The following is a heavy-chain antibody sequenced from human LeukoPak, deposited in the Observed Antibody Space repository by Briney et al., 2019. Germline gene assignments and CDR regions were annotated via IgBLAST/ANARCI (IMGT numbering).Heavy chain of an antibody. D-gene: IGHD5-24*01. J-gene: IGHJ3*02. CDR3: APSRWLQWYDAFDI. CDR2: SYWNEDE. CDR1: GCSLGSRGEG. V-gene: IGHV2-5*01. Sequence: VSGPTLVNPPQTLTLTGTFSGCSLGSRGEGVGWIGQPPGKALEWVTLSYWNEDELFSPSLKSRLTITKHTSKTQVVLTMTNMDPVDTATYYCAPSRWLQWYDAFDIWGQGTMVTVSS.